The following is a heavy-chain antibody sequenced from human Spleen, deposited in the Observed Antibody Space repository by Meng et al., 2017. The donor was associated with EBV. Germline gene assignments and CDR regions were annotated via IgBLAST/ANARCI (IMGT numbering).Heavy chain of an antibody. J-gene: IGHJ5*01. CDR3: VRDTAMVNWLEF. CDR2: INPRSGGT. Sequence: AQLVQAGAEVKKPGSSVRVSCKTSGNTFSHYAVSWVRQAPGQGLEWMGRINPRSGGTNYAQKFQGRVTMTRDTSITTAYMDLSRLRSDDTAVYFCVRDTAMVNWLEFWGRGTLVTVSS. D-gene: IGHD5-18*01. V-gene: IGHV1-2*06. CDR1: GNTFSHYA.